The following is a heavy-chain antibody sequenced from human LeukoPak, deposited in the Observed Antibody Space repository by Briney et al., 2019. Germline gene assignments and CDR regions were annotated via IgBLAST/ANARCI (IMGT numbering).Heavy chain of an antibody. Sequence: PGGSLRLSCAASGFTFSSYGMHWVRQAPGKGLEWVAVIWYDGSNKYYADSVKGRFTISRDNSKNTLYLQVNSLRAEDTAVYYCARQSDNYYGSGSYPDYWGQGTLVTVSS. J-gene: IGHJ4*02. V-gene: IGHV3-33*01. D-gene: IGHD3-10*01. CDR3: ARQSDNYYGSGSYPDY. CDR1: GFTFSSYG. CDR2: IWYDGSNK.